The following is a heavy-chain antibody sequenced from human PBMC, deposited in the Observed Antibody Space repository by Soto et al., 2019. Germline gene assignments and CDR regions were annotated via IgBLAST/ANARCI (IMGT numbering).Heavy chain of an antibody. CDR3: ARAISVLMVYASLDY. V-gene: IGHV3-21*01. Sequence: GGSLRLSCAASGFTFSSYSMNWVRQAPGKGLEWVSSISSSSSYIYYADSVKGRFTISRDNAKNSLYLQMNSLRAEDTAVYYCARAISVLMVYASLDYWGQGTLVTV. CDR1: GFTFSSYS. CDR2: ISSSSSYI. J-gene: IGHJ4*02. D-gene: IGHD2-8*01.